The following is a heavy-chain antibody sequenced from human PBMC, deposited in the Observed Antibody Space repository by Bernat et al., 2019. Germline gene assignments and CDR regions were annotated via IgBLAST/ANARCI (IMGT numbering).Heavy chain of an antibody. CDR2: IYYCGST. V-gene: IGHV4-30-4*01. CDR1: GGSISSGDYY. D-gene: IGHD3-9*01. CDR3: ARGAQYYDILTGYYNVFDY. Sequence: QVQLQESGPGLVKPSETLSLTCTVSGGSISSGDYYWSWIRQPPGKGLEWIGYIYYCGSTYYNPSLKSRVTISVDTSKNQFSLKLSSVTAADTAVYYCARGAQYYDILTGYYNVFDYWGQGTLVTVSS. J-gene: IGHJ4*02.